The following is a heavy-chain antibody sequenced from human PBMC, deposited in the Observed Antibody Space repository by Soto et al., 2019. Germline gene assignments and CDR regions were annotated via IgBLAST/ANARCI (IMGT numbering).Heavy chain of an antibody. CDR1: GFTVSSNY. Sequence: HPGGSLRLSCAASGFTVSSNYMSWVRQAPGKGLEWVSVIYSGGSTYYADSVKGRFTISRDNSKNTLYLQMNSLRAEDTAVYYCARDLNRDTIFGVVYYYGMDVWGQGTTVTAP. D-gene: IGHD3-3*01. J-gene: IGHJ6*02. CDR3: ARDLNRDTIFGVVYYYGMDV. V-gene: IGHV3-53*01. CDR2: IYSGGST.